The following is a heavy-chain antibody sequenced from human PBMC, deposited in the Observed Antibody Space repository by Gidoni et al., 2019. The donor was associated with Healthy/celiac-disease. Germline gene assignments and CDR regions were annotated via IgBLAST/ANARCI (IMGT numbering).Heavy chain of an antibody. D-gene: IGHD3-22*01. CDR2: IRSKAYGGTT. CDR1: GFTFGDYA. Sequence: EVQLVESGGGLVKPGRSLRLSCTASGFTFGDYAMSWFRQAPGKGLEWVGFIRSKAYGGTTEYAASVKGRFTISRDDSKSIAYLQMNSLKTEDTAVYYCTRGNLMIVVVMNFDYWGQGTLVTVSS. J-gene: IGHJ4*02. CDR3: TRGNLMIVVVMNFDY. V-gene: IGHV3-49*05.